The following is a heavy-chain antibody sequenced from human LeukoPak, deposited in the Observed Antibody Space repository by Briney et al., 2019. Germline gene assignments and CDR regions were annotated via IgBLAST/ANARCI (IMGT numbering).Heavy chain of an antibody. CDR2: IKDDGRQK. CDR3: ARDASRGFDT. D-gene: IGHD5-24*01. CDR1: GFTFSRYW. Sequence: GGSLRLSCAPSGFTFSRYWMTWVRQTPEKWLEWVASIKDDGRQKYYVDSVKGRFTVSRDNAKNSAYLQMDSLRVEDTALYYCARDASRGFDTWGQGTLVTVSS. V-gene: IGHV3-7*01. J-gene: IGHJ4*02.